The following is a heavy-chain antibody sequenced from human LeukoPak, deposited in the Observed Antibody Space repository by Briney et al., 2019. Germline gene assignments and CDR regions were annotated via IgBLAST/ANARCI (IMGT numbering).Heavy chain of an antibody. Sequence: ASVKVSCKASGYTFTSYGISWVRQAPGQGLEWMGSISPHTGNTKYAERLQDRVIMTTDTSTRTAYMEVKGLRSDDTAVFYCARDQYDYVWGSYRPYFDLWGQGTLVNVSS. V-gene: IGHV1-18*04. CDR1: GYTFTSYG. D-gene: IGHD3-16*02. J-gene: IGHJ4*02. CDR2: ISPHTGNT. CDR3: ARDQYDYVWGSYRPYFDL.